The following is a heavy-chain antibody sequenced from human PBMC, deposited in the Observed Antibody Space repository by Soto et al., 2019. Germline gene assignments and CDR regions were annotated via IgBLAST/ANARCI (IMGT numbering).Heavy chain of an antibody. J-gene: IGHJ4*02. V-gene: IGHV4-4*01. CDR1: GYSLRISNL. Sequence: SETLVLTCTVFGYSLRISNLLNWLGQPPGKGVEWIGEAHHRGRTNYNPSLKSRVTISVDRSKNQFSLKLNSVTAADTGVYCCARSKATVLDYWGQGTLVTVSS. CDR2: AHHRGRT. CDR3: ARSKATVLDY. D-gene: IGHD4-17*01.